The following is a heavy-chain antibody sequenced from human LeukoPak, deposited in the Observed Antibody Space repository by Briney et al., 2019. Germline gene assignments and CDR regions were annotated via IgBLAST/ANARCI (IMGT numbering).Heavy chain of an antibody. V-gene: IGHV3-64D*09. D-gene: IGHD1-1*01. CDR3: AVNWNYDY. Sequence: GGSLGLSCSASGFTFSSYAMQWVRQAPGKGLECVSAISSNGDSTYYADSVKGRFTISRDISKNTLYLQMSSLRAEDTAVYYCAVNWNYDYWGQGTLVTVSS. CDR2: ISSNGDST. CDR1: GFTFSSYA. J-gene: IGHJ4*02.